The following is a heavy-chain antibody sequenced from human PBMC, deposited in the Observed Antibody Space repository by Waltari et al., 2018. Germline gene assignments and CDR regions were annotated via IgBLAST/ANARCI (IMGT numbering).Heavy chain of an antibody. CDR2: IDPEDDEI. CDR3: AVTTMTGDIDS. V-gene: IGHV1-69-2*01. D-gene: IGHD5-12*01. CDR1: GYSFPDYY. Sequence: EVHLVLSGAEVKKHGATEQISCNASGYSFPDYYMHWVRQAPGKGLEWMGGIDPEDDEIIYAEKFQGRITISADTSTDTAYMKLSSLRSDDTAVYYCAVTTMTGDIDSWGQGTQVTVSS. J-gene: IGHJ4*02.